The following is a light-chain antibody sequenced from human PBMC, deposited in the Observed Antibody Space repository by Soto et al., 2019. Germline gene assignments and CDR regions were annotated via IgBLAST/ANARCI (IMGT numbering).Light chain of an antibody. CDR3: QSYDSSLSGLV. J-gene: IGLJ3*02. CDR2: GNS. V-gene: IGLV1-40*01. Sequence: QSALTQPASVSGSPGQSITISCTGSSSNIGAGYDVHWYQQLPGTAPKLLIYGNSNRPSGVPDRFSGSKSGTSASLAITGLQAEDEADYYCQSYDSSLSGLVFGGGTKVTVL. CDR1: SSNIGAGYD.